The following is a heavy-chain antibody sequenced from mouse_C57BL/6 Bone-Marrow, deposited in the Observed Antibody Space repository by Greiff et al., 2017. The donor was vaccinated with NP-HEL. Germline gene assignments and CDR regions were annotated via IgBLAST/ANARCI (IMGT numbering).Heavy chain of an antibody. Sequence: QVQLQQPGAELVKPGASVKLSCKASGYTFTSYWMQWVKQRPGQGLEWIGEIDPSDSYTNYNQKFKGKATLTVDTSSSTAYMQLSSLTSEDSAVYYCARHYSNPFAYWGQGTLVTVSA. CDR2: IDPSDSYT. V-gene: IGHV1-50*01. J-gene: IGHJ3*01. D-gene: IGHD2-5*01. CDR3: ARHYSNPFAY. CDR1: GYTFTSYW.